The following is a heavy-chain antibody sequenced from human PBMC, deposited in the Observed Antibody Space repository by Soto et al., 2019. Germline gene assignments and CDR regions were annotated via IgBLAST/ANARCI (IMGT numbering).Heavy chain of an antibody. D-gene: IGHD3-10*01. CDR3: ARHRIEVVWRGFDF. J-gene: IGHJ4*02. CDR1: TDSSSFTNSY. V-gene: IGHV4-39*01. Sequence: SETLSLTCTVSTDSSSFTNSYWGWIRQPPGKGLQWIGSSSYNGGTFYNPSLKGRVVISFDTSKKQSSLQVTSVTAVDTAVYFCARHRIEVVWRGFDFWGQGSPVTVSS. CDR2: SSYNGGT.